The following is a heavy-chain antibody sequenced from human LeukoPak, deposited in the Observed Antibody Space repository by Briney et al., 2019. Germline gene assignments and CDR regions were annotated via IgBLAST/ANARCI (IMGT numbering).Heavy chain of an antibody. J-gene: IGHJ6*03. D-gene: IGHD4-11*01. CDR3: ARHNYDVYYYYYYMDV. CDR2: IYHSGST. CDR1: GGSISSSNW. Sequence: SETLSLTCAVSGGSISSSNWWSWVRQPPGKGLEWIGEIYHSGSTNYNPSLKSRVTISVDKSKNQFSLKLSSVTAADTAVYYCARHNYDVYYYYYYMDVWGKGTTVTVSS. V-gene: IGHV4-4*02.